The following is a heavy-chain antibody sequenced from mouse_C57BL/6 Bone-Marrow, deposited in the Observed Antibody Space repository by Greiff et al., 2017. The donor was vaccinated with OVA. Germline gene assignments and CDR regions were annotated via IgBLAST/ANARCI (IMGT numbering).Heavy chain of an antibody. D-gene: IGHD1-1*01. V-gene: IGHV1-55*01. CDR3: ARNYYGSSPCYFDV. CDR2: IYPGSGST. J-gene: IGHJ1*03. CDR1: GYTFTSYW. Sequence: QVQLQQPGAELVKPGASVKMSCKASGYTFTSYWITWVKQRPGQGLEWIGDIYPGSGSTNYNEKFKSKATLTVDTSSSTAYMQLSSLTSEDSAVYYCARNYYGSSPCYFDVWGTGTTVTVSS.